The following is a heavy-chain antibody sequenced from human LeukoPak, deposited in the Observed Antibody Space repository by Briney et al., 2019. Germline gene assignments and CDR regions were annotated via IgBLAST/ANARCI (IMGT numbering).Heavy chain of an antibody. V-gene: IGHV1-2*02. CDR3: ARAVSRLQQLVLDY. CDR2: INPNSGGT. D-gene: IGHD6-13*01. CDR1: VYTFTGYY. J-gene: IGHJ4*02. Sequence: ASVKVSRKASVYTFTGYYMHWVRQAPGQGLEWVGCINPNSGGTNYAQKFQGRVTMTRDTSISTAYMELSRLRSDDTAVYYCARAVSRLQQLVLDYWGQGTLVTVSS.